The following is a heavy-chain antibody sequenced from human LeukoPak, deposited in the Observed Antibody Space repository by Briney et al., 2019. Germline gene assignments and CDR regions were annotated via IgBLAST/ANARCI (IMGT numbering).Heavy chain of an antibody. V-gene: IGHV4-59*01. Sequence: SSETLSLTCTVSGGSISSYYWSWIRQPPGKGLEWIGYIYYSGSTNYNPSLKSRVTISVDTSKNQFSLKLSSVTAADTAVYYCARGLGTVTFFDYWGQGTLVTVSS. CDR1: GGSISSYY. J-gene: IGHJ4*02. D-gene: IGHD4-17*01. CDR2: IYYSGST. CDR3: ARGLGTVTFFDY.